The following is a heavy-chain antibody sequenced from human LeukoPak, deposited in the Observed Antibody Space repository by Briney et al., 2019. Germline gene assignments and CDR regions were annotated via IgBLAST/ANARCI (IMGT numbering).Heavy chain of an antibody. V-gene: IGHV4-59*01. CDR2: IYYSGST. CDR1: GGSISSYY. J-gene: IGHJ5*02. Sequence: PSETLSLTCTVSGGSISSYYWSWIRQPPGKGLEWIGYIYYSGSTNYNPSLKSRVTISVDTSKNQFSLKLSSVTAADTAVYYCARGPNLSVPAAIVDWFDPWGQGTLVTVSS. CDR3: ARGPNLSVPAAIVDWFDP. D-gene: IGHD2-2*01.